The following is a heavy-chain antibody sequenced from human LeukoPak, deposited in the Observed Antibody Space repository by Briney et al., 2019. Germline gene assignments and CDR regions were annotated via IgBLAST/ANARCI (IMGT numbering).Heavy chain of an antibody. J-gene: IGHJ4*02. D-gene: IGHD3-3*01. V-gene: IGHV4-34*01. Sequence: PSETPSLTCAVYGGSFSGHYWSWIRQPPGKGLEWIGEINHSGSTNYNPSLESRVTISVDTSKNHFSLKLSSVTAADTAVYYCASGQYYDLWSGYYVDWGQGTLVTVSA. CDR2: INHSGST. CDR1: GGSFSGHY. CDR3: ASGQYYDLWSGYYVD.